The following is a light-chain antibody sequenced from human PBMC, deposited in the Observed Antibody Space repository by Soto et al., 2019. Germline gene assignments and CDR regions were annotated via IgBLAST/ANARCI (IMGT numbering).Light chain of an antibody. CDR1: SSDVGSYNR. Sequence: QSVLTQPPSVSGSPGQSVAISCPGTSSDVGSYNRVSWYQQPPGAAPKPMIYEVSNRPSGVPDRFSGSKSGNTASLTISGLQAEDEADYYCNSYTGSSTYVFGTGTKVTVL. V-gene: IGLV2-18*02. CDR3: NSYTGSSTYV. J-gene: IGLJ1*01. CDR2: EVS.